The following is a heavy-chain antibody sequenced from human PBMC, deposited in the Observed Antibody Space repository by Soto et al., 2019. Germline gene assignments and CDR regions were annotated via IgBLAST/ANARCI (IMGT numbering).Heavy chain of an antibody. CDR1: GFTFSSYA. V-gene: IGHV3-23*01. Sequence: SGGSLRLSCAASGFTFSSYAMNWVRQAPGKGLEWVSTISESGGRTYHADAVKGRFTISRDNSKNTLYLQMTRLRNEDTAVYYYAKAEYGGNSFGGKFDSWGQGVLVTVSS. D-gene: IGHD4-17*01. J-gene: IGHJ4*02. CDR2: ISESGGRT. CDR3: AKAEYGGNSFGGKFDS.